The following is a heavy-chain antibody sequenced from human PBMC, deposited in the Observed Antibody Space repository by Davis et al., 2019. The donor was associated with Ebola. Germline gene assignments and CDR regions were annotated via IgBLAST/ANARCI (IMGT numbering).Heavy chain of an antibody. D-gene: IGHD3-9*01. CDR3: ARAPNYDVLTGTSLYYFDY. CDR2: ISGFNTNT. CDR1: GYTFTSYG. Sequence: ASVKVPCKPSGYTFTSYGLVWVRQAPGLGLEWMGWISGFNTNTNFAQKFQGRVTVSKDTSTNTAYMDLRSLTSDDTAIYYCARAPNYDVLTGTSLYYFDYWGQGTLVTVSS. J-gene: IGHJ4*02. V-gene: IGHV1-18*04.